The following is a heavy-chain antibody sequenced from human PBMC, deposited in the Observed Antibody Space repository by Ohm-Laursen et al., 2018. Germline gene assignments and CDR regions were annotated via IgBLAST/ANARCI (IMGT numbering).Heavy chain of an antibody. J-gene: IGHJ6*02. CDR3: ARDPHGMDV. V-gene: IGHV3-21*06. CDR2: ISSDSSYM. Sequence: SLRLSCTASGFTLSSYSMNWVRQAPGKGLEWVSSISSDSSYMYYADSVKGRFSISRDNAKNSLSLVMNSLRAEDTAVYYCARDPHGMDVWGQGTKVTVSS. CDR1: GFTLSSYS.